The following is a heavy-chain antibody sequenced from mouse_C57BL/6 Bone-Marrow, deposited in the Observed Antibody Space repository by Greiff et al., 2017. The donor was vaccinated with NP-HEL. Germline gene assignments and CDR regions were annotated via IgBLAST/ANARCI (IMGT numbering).Heavy chain of an antibody. CDR2: IYPRSGNT. D-gene: IGHD1-1*01. CDR1: GYTFTSYG. Sequence: QVQLKQSGAELARPGASVKLSCKASGYTFTSYGISWVKQRTGQGLEWIGEIYPRSGNTYYNEKFKGKATLTADKSSSTAYMELRSLTSEDSAVYFCARWIITTVVEDWYFDVWGTGTTVTVSS. J-gene: IGHJ1*03. CDR3: ARWIITTVVEDWYFDV. V-gene: IGHV1-81*01.